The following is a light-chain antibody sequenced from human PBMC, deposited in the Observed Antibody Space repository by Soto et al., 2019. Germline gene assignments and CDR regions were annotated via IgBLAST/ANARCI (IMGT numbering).Light chain of an antibody. CDR2: EVI. CDR3: GSYTSASTLV. CDR1: SSDVGAYNY. J-gene: IGLJ1*01. V-gene: IGLV2-14*01. Sequence: QSVLTQPASVSGSPGQSITISCTGTSSDVGAYNYVSWYQQHPGKAPKLMIYEVINRPSGDSNRFSGSKSGNTASLTISGLQAEDEADYYCGSYTSASTLVFGTGTKVTVL.